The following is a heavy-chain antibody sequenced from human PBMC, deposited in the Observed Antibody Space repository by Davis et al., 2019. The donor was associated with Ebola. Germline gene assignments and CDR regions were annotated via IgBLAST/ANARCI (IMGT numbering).Heavy chain of an antibody. V-gene: IGHV1-69*13. J-gene: IGHJ4*02. CDR3: AGHGRRLVGYFDS. Sequence: SVKVSCKAAGGTLRTHGISWVRQAPGQGLEWMGGLIPIFGTPNYAQKFQGRVTIIADESTSTAYVELSRLKSEDTAVYYCAGHGRRLVGYFDSWGQGTLVMVSS. CDR1: GGTLRTHG. D-gene: IGHD2-2*01. CDR2: LIPIFGTP.